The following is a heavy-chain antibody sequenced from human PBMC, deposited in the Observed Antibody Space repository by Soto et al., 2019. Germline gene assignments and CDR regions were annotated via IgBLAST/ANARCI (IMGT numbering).Heavy chain of an antibody. CDR3: ARGRGGYFDL. Sequence: QVQLQESGPGLVKPSETLSLTCTVSGVSISSYYWSWIRQPPGKGLEWIGYIYYSGSTNYNPSLKSGVTISVDTSKNQFSLKLSSVTAADTAVYYCARGRGGYFDLWGRGTLVTVSS. J-gene: IGHJ2*01. V-gene: IGHV4-59*01. CDR2: IYYSGST. CDR1: GVSISSYY.